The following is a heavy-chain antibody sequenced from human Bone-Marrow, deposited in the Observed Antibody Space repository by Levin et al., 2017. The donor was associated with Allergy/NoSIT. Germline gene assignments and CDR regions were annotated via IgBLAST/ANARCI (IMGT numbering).Heavy chain of an antibody. J-gene: IGHJ5*02. CDR2: IYWNGDK. V-gene: IGHV2-5*01. CDR1: GFSLTTSEVG. D-gene: IGHD1-1*01. Sequence: ESGPTLVKPTQTLTLTCTFSGFSLTTSEVGVGWIRQPPGKALEWLALIYWNGDKRYSPSLKSRLTLTKDTSKNQVVLTMTNMDPVDTATYYCAHRLSDRNYGTGFFDPWGQGTLVTVSS. CDR3: AHRLSDRNYGTGFFDP.